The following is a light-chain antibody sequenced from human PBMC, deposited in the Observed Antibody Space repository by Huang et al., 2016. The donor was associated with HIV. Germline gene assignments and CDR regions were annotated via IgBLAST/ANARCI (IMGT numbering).Light chain of an antibody. CDR3: QQYGSFFT. Sequence: ENVLTQSPGTLSLSPGERATFSCRASQSVNSNDLAWYQHKPGQAPRLLSHGASSRATGIPDRFSGNGSVTDFTLTISRLEPEDFAVYYCQQYGSFFTFGGGTRVGIK. CDR2: GAS. CDR1: QSVNSND. V-gene: IGKV3-20*01. J-gene: IGKJ4*01.